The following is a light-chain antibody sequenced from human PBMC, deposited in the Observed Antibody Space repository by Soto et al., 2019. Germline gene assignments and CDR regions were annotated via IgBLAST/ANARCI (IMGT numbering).Light chain of an antibody. CDR1: SSSIGHNY. Sequence: QSVLTQPHSVSAAPGQEGTLSFSGSSSSIGHNYVSWYQQLPATAPKLLSYDNNKRPSGIADQFSGSKSGTSATLGITGLQTGDEADYYCGTWDSGLRAGVFGRRTKLTVL. CDR2: DNN. CDR3: GTWDSGLRAGV. J-gene: IGLJ2*01. V-gene: IGLV1-51*01.